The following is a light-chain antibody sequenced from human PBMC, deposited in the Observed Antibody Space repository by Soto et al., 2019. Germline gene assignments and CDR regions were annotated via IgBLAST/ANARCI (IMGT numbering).Light chain of an antibody. V-gene: IGLV7-43*01. CDR3: LLYYGDVNWV. CDR1: TGTVTSGYF. CDR2: STS. Sequence: QTVVTQEPSLTVPPGGTVTLTCASSTGTVTSGYFPSWFQKKPGQAPRALIYSTSNRHSWTPARFSGSLLGGKAALTLSAVQTEDEADYYCLLYYGDVNWVFGGGTQLTVL. J-gene: IGLJ3*02.